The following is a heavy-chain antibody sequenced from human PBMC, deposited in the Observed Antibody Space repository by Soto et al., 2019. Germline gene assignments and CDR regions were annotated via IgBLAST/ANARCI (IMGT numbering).Heavy chain of an antibody. Sequence: EVQLVESGGGLVQPGGSLRLSCAASGFTFSSYSMNWVRQAPGKGLEWVSYISSSSSTIYYADSVKGRFTISRDNAKXXXYXXXXXXXXXXXAXYYCXXDEGGVAGTFDYWGQGTLVTVSS. CDR3: XXDEGGVAGTFDY. V-gene: IGHV3-48*01. D-gene: IGHD6-19*01. CDR1: GFTFSSYS. CDR2: ISSSSSTI. J-gene: IGHJ4*02.